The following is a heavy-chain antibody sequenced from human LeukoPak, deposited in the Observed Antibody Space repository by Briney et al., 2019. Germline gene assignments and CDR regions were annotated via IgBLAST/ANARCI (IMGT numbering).Heavy chain of an antibody. V-gene: IGHV3-23*01. Sequence: GGSLRLSCAASGFTFSSYAMSWVRQAPGKGLEWVSAISGSGGSTYYADSVKGRFTISRDNSKNTLYLQMNSLRAEDTAVYYCARVRDYYSSGSYDLNWFDPWGQGTLVTVSS. CDR2: ISGSGGST. D-gene: IGHD3-10*01. CDR3: ARVRDYYSSGSYDLNWFDP. J-gene: IGHJ5*02. CDR1: GFTFSSYA.